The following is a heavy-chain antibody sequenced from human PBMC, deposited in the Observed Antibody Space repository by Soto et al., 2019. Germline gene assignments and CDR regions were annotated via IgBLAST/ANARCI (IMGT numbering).Heavy chain of an antibody. V-gene: IGHV3-48*03. D-gene: IGHD1-26*01. CDR3: ARELVGATDY. Sequence: GGSLRLSCAASGFTFSSYEMNWVRQAPGKGLEWVSYISSSGSTIYYADSVKGRFTISRDNAKNSLYLQMNSLRAEDTAVYYCARELVGATDYWGQGTLVTVSS. CDR1: GFTFSSYE. CDR2: ISSSGSTI. J-gene: IGHJ4*02.